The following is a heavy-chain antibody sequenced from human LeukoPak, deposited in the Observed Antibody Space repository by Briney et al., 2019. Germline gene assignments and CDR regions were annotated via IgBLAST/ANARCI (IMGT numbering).Heavy chain of an antibody. CDR1: GFIFSDYY. D-gene: IGHD6-6*01. Sequence: GGSLRLSCAASGFIFSDYYMSWVRQVPGKGLEWVSYTSSSGGATYYAGFVKGRFTVSRDNAQNSLSQQMNSLRVEDTAVYYCAKDFQLAEYSSSSWNYWGQGTLVTVSS. CDR3: AKDFQLAEYSSSSWNY. CDR2: TSSSGGAT. J-gene: IGHJ4*02. V-gene: IGHV3-11*01.